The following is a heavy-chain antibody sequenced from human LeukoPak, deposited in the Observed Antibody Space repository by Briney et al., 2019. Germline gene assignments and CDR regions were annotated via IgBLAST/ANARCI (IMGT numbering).Heavy chain of an antibody. CDR2: INHSGST. D-gene: IGHD6-6*01. CDR1: GGSFSGYY. V-gene: IGHV4-34*01. Sequence: SETLSLTCAVYGGSFSGYYWSWIRKPPGKGLEWIGEINHSGSTNYNPSLKSRVTISVDTSKNQFSLKLSSVTAADTAVYYCAESIAARRRRVWRYWGQGTLVTVSS. CDR3: AESIAARRRRVWRY. J-gene: IGHJ4*02.